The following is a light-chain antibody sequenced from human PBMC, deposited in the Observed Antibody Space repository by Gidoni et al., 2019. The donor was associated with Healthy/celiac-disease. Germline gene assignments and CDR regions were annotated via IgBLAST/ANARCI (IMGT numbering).Light chain of an antibody. V-gene: IGKV2-28*01. CDR1: QSLFHTNGYNY. CDR2: LGS. Sequence: VMTQSPPSLSVTPGESASISCRSSQSLFHTNGYNYLAWYLQKPGQSPQLLIYLGSHRAPGVPDRFSGSGSGTEFTLTISRVEAEDVGVYFCKQNRRAPLTYXGXTKVX. J-gene: IGKJ4*01. CDR3: KQNRRAPLT.